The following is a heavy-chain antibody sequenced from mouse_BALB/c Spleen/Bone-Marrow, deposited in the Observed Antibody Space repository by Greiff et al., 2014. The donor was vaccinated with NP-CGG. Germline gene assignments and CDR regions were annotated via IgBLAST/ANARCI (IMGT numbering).Heavy chain of an antibody. J-gene: IGHJ3*02. D-gene: IGHD1-1*01. Sequence: DVHLVESGGGLVKPGGSLKLSCAASGFAFSSYDMSWVRQTPEKRLEWVAYISSGGGSTYYADTVKGRFTISRDNAKNTLYLRMSSLKSEDTAMYYCARQILRGFGYWGQGTPVTVSA. V-gene: IGHV5-12-1*01. CDR1: GFAFSSYD. CDR3: ARQILRGFGY. CDR2: ISSGGGST.